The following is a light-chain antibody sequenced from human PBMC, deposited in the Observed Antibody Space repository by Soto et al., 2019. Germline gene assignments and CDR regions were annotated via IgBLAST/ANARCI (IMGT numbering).Light chain of an antibody. J-gene: IGKJ4*02. V-gene: IGKV3-20*01. CDR2: GAS. Sequence: EIVLTQSPGTLSLSPGERATLSCRASQSVSSSHLAWYQQKPGQAPRLLIYGASSRATGIPDRFSGSGSGTEFTLTISRLEPEDFAVYYCQQYGSSPLTFGGGTKVEIK. CDR1: QSVSSSH. CDR3: QQYGSSPLT.